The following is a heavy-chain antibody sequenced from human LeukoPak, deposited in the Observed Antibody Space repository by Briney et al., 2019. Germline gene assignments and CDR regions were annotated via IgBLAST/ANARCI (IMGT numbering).Heavy chain of an antibody. V-gene: IGHV3-7*01. J-gene: IGHJ4*02. CDR2: IKQDGSEK. D-gene: IGHD7-27*01. CDR3: ARGAIWGGDYFDY. CDR1: GFTFSRYW. Sequence: PGGSLRLSCAASGFTFSRYWMSWVRQAPGKGLEWVANIKQDGSEKYYVDSVKGRFTISRDNAKNSLYLQMNSLRDEDTAVYYCARGAIWGGDYFDYWGQGTLVTVSS.